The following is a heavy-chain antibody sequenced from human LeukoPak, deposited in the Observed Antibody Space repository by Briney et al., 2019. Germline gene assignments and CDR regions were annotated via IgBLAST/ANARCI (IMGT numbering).Heavy chain of an antibody. Sequence: ASVKVSCKASGYTFTSYYMHWVRQAPGQGLEWMGIINPSGGSTSYAQKFQGRVTMTRDTSTSTVYMELSSLRSEDTAVCYCARDLTQTTIKPLYYFDYWGQGTLVTVSS. D-gene: IGHD3-9*01. CDR1: GYTFTSYY. V-gene: IGHV1-46*03. J-gene: IGHJ4*02. CDR3: ARDLTQTTIKPLYYFDY. CDR2: INPSGGST.